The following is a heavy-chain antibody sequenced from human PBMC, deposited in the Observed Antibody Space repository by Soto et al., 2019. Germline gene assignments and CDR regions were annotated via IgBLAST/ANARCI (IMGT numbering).Heavy chain of an antibody. V-gene: IGHV3-49*03. J-gene: IGHJ6*02. CDR3: TTLSGSYYYYYYGMDV. CDR2: IRSKAYGGTT. CDR1: GFTFGDYA. Sequence: GGSLRLSCTASGFTFGDYAMSWFRQAPGKGLEWVGFIRSKAYGGTTEYAASVKGRFTISRDDSKSIAYLQMNSLKTEDTAVYYCTTLSGSYYYYYYGMDVWGQGTTVTSP. D-gene: IGHD1-26*01.